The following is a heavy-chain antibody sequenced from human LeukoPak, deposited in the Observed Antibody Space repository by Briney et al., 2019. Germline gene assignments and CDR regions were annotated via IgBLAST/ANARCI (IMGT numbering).Heavy chain of an antibody. Sequence: GGSLRLSCAASGFTFSSYSMNWVRQAPGKGLEWVSSISSSSSYIYYADSVKGRFTISRDNAKNSLYLQMNSLRAEDTAVYYCARATYLGYLSELFDPWGQGTLVTVSS. V-gene: IGHV3-21*01. CDR2: ISSSSSYI. J-gene: IGHJ5*02. CDR3: ARATYLGYLSELFDP. CDR1: GFTFSSYS. D-gene: IGHD1-14*01.